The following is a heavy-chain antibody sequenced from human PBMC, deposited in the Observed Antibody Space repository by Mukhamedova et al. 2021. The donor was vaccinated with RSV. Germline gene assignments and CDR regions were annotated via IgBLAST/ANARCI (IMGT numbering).Heavy chain of an antibody. CDR3: VRGLAYYYDSGNYFAY. V-gene: IGHV1-18*01. J-gene: IGHJ4*02. Sequence: GQGLEWMGWISAYNGNTNYPQKFQGRVTMTTDTSTNTAYMELRSLRSDDTAVYYCVRGLAYYYDSGNYFAYWGQGTLVIVSS. D-gene: IGHD3-10*01. CDR2: ISAYNGNT.